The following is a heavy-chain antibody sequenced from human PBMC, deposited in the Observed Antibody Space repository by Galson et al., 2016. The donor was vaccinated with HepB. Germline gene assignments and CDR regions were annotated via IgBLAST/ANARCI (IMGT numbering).Heavy chain of an antibody. J-gene: IGHJ4*02. V-gene: IGHV1-3*01. CDR1: GYTFTSYT. CDR3: ARDLGSGSYMGSY. D-gene: IGHD3-10*01. CDR2: INAGNGNT. Sequence: SVKVSCKASGYTFTSYTLHWVRQAPGQRLEWMGWINAGNGNTKYSQKFQGRVTITRDTSATTAYMELSSLRFEDTAVYYCARDLGSGSYMGSYWGQGTLVTVSS.